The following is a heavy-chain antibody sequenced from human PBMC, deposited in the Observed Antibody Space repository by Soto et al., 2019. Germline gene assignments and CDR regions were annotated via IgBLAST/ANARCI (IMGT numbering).Heavy chain of an antibody. V-gene: IGHV1-46*01. Sequence: SXKVSFKASGYTXTSYYMNWVRQAPGQGLEWIGIINPSGCSTRYAQKFQGRVTITRDTYTSTVYMELRSLRSEDTAVYYCAREGAGILRFLEWSRPAHGMDVWGQGTTGTVSS. CDR2: INPSGCST. J-gene: IGHJ6*02. D-gene: IGHD3-3*01. CDR3: AREGAGILRFLEWSRPAHGMDV. CDR1: GYTXTSYY.